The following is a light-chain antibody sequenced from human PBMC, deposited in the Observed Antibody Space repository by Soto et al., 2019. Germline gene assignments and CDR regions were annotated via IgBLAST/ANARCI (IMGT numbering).Light chain of an antibody. CDR3: ALWDDSLNGLRV. Sequence: QSVLTQPPSASGTPGQTVTISCCGSSSNIGSNLVNWYQLLPGTTPRLLIYNNNQRPSAVPDRFSGSKSGTSASLAISGLQSEDEGDYFCALWDDSLNGLRVFGGGTKLTVL. J-gene: IGLJ3*02. CDR2: NNN. CDR1: SSNIGSNL. V-gene: IGLV1-44*01.